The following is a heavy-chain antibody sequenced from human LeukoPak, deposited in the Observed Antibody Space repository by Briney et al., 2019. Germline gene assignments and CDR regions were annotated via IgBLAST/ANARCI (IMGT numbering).Heavy chain of an antibody. J-gene: IGHJ4*02. CDR2: ISRSGSTI. CDR3: AREGSSYAPSAPFFFDF. CDR1: TFALSSYE. Sequence: PGGSLRLSCSASTFALSSYEMNWVRQAPGKGLEWGSYISRSGSTIYYAYSVKGRFTISRDNAEDSLFLQMNSLRAEDTAVYYCAREGSSYAPSAPFFFDFWGQGTLVTVSS. V-gene: IGHV3-48*03. D-gene: IGHD3-10*01.